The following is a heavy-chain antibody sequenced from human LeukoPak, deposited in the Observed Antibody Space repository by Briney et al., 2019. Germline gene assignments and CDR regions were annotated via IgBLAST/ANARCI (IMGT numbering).Heavy chain of an antibody. CDR1: GFTFSSYG. CDR2: ISYDGSNK. CDR3: AKDLVDRGNHLYYFDF. J-gene: IGHJ4*02. Sequence: PGGSLRLSCAASGFTFSSYGMHWVRQAPGKGLEWVAVISYDGSNKYYADSVKGRFTISRANSKNTLYLQMNSLRAEDTAVYYCAKDLVDRGNHLYYFDFWGQGTLVTVSS. V-gene: IGHV3-30*18. D-gene: IGHD2-8*02.